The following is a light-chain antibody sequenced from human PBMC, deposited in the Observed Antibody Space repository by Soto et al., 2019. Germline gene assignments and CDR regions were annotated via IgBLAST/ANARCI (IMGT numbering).Light chain of an antibody. CDR3: QQSYSTRYT. CDR1: QSISSY. J-gene: IGKJ2*01. CDR2: AAS. V-gene: IGKV1-39*01. Sequence: DIQMTQSPSSLSASVGDRVTITCRASQSISSYLNWYQQKPGKAPKLLIYAASSLQSGVPSRFSGSGSGTDFTLTISSLQPEDSATYYCQQSYSTRYTFRQGTKLEIK.